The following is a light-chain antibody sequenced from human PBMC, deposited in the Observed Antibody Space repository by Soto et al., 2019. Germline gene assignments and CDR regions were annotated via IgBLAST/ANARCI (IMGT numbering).Light chain of an antibody. CDR3: AVWDDSLSGVV. J-gene: IGLJ7*01. CDR2: RNN. CDR1: SSNIGNNN. Sequence: QSVLTQPPSASGTPGQRVTISCSGSSSNIGNNNVNWYQQLPEAAPKLLIYRNNQRPSGVPDRFSGSKSGTSASLAISGLHSEDEADYYCAVWDDSLSGVVFGGGTQLTVL. V-gene: IGLV1-44*01.